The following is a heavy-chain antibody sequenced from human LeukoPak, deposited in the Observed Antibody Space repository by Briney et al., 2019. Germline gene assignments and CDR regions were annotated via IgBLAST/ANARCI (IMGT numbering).Heavy chain of an antibody. J-gene: IGHJ5*02. D-gene: IGHD6-19*01. V-gene: IGHV1-18*01. CDR2: ISAYNGNT. CDR1: GYTFTSYG. Sequence: ASVKVSCKASGYTFTSYGISWVRQAPGQGLEWMGWISAYNGNTNYAQKLQGRVTMTTDTSTSTAYMELRSLRSDDTAVYYRARAYSSGSWFDPWGQGTLVTVSS. CDR3: ARAYSSGSWFDP.